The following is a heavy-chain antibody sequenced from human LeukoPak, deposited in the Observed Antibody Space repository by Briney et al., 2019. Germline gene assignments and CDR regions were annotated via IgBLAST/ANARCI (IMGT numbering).Heavy chain of an antibody. CDR1: GFTFDVYA. D-gene: IGHD6-13*01. CDR2: ISWNSGNI. Sequence: GGSLRLSCAASGFTFDVYAMHWVRQAPGKGLEWVSGISWNSGNIGYADSVKGRFTISRDNAKNSLYLQMNSLRAEDTALYYCAKDTDGAAAGTTWGHWGQGTLVTVSS. V-gene: IGHV3-9*01. CDR3: AKDTDGAAAGTTWGH. J-gene: IGHJ4*02.